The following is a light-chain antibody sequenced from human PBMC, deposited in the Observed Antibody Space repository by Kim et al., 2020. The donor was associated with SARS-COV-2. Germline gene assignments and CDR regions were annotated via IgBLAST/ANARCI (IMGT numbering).Light chain of an antibody. CDR1: TSNIGENT. V-gene: IGLV1-44*01. Sequence: QSVLTQPPSASGTPGQRVTISCSGSTSNIGENTVNWYQQLPGTAPRLLIYSNNQRPSGVPDRFSGSKSGTSASLAISGLQSEDEADYYCASWDDSLNDVLFGGGTQLTVL. CDR3: ASWDDSLNDVL. J-gene: IGLJ2*01. CDR2: SNN.